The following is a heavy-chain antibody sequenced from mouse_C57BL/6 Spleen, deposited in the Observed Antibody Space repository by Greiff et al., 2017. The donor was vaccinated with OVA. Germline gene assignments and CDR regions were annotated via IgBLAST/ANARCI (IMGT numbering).Heavy chain of an antibody. CDR1: GYTFTSYG. J-gene: IGHJ1*03. CDR2: IYPRSGNT. CDR3: ARPYYYGSSYGWYFDV. V-gene: IGHV1-81*01. D-gene: IGHD1-1*01. Sequence: SGAELARPGASVKLSCKASGYTFTSYGISWVKQRTGQGLEWIGEIYPRSGNTYYNEKFKGKATLTADKSSSTAYMELRSLTSEDSAVYFCARPYYYGSSYGWYFDVWGTGTTVTVSS.